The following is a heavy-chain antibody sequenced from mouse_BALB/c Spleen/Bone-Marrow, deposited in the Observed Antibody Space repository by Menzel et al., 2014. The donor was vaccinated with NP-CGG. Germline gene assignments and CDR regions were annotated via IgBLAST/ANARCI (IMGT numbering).Heavy chain of an antibody. CDR2: ILNGSGSS. D-gene: IGHD2-3*01. J-gene: IGHJ4*01. CDR1: GYTFSNYW. V-gene: IGHV1-9*01. CDR3: ARTADGYYYAMDY. Sequence: VQLQQSGAELMKPGASVKISCKATGYTFSNYWIDWIKQRPGHGLEWIGEILNGSGSSNYNEKLKGKATFTADTSSNTPYIQLNILTSDYSTVYYCARTADGYYYAMDYWGQGTSVTVSS.